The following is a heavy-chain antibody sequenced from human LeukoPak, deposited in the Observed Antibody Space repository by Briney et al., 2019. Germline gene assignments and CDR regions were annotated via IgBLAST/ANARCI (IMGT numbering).Heavy chain of an antibody. CDR1: GFTFSSYG. V-gene: IGHV3-23*01. Sequence: GGTLRLSCAASGFTFSSYGMSWVRQAPGKGLEWVSSFGGGGGSTYYADSVKGRFTISRDNSKNTLYLQMNSLRAEDTAVYYCAKEGISHYYYYYIDVWGKGTTVTVSS. CDR2: FGGGGGST. J-gene: IGHJ6*03. D-gene: IGHD2/OR15-2a*01. CDR3: AKEGISHYYYYYIDV.